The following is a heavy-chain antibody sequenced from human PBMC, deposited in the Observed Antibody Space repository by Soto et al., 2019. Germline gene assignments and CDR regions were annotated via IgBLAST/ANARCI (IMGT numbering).Heavy chain of an antibody. J-gene: IGHJ6*02. V-gene: IGHV3-23*01. D-gene: IGHD1-20*01. CDR2: ISGSGDST. Sequence: VGSLRLSCAASGFTFSSYAMNWVRQASGKGLEWVSGISGSGDSTYYTDSVKGRFTISRDNFKTTLYLQMNSLRAEDTAVYYCAKGTITNYGMDVGGQGTTVTVS. CDR1: GFTFSSYA. CDR3: AKGTITNYGMDV.